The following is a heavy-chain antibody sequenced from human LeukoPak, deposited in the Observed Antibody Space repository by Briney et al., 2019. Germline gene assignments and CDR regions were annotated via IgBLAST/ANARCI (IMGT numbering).Heavy chain of an antibody. Sequence: SETLSLTCAVYGGSFSGYYWSWIRQPPGEGLEWIGEINHSGSTNYNPSLKSRVTISVDTSKNQFSLKLSSVTAADTAVYYCARLPYSGRYAFDYWGQGTLVTVSS. D-gene: IGHD1-26*01. CDR3: ARLPYSGRYAFDY. J-gene: IGHJ4*02. CDR2: INHSGST. CDR1: GGSFSGYY. V-gene: IGHV4-34*01.